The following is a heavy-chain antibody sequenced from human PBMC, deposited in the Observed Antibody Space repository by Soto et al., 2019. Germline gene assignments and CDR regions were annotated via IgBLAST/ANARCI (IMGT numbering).Heavy chain of an antibody. J-gene: IGHJ4*02. V-gene: IGHV3-23*01. CDR1: GFTFSSYA. CDR2: ISGSGGST. Sequence: EVQLLESGGGLVQPGGSLRLSCAASGFTFSSYAMSWVRQAPGKGLEWVSAISGSGGSTYYADSVKGRFTISRDNSKDTLYLQMNSLRAEDTAVYYCARYVDTAIVFDYWGQGTLVTVSS. D-gene: IGHD5-18*01. CDR3: ARYVDTAIVFDY.